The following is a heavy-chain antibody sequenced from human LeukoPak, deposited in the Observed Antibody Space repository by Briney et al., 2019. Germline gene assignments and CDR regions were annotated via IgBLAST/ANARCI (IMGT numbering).Heavy chain of an antibody. J-gene: IGHJ4*02. CDR2: IKQDETEK. D-gene: IGHD3-16*01. Sequence: PGGSLRLSCTASGFTFSNFWMGWVRQAPGKGLEWVANIKQDETEKFYLGSVKGRFTISRDNSKNSLYLQMNSLRAEDAAVYYCAKDPAVGGDQHDYWGQGTLVTVSS. CDR3: AKDPAVGGDQHDY. CDR1: GFTFSNFW. V-gene: IGHV3-7*03.